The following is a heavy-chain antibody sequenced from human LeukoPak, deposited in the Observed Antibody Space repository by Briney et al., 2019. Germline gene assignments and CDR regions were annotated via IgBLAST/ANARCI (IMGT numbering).Heavy chain of an antibody. CDR2: ISGGGGTT. Sequence: GGSLRLSCAASGFTSSNYVMSWVRQAPGKGLEWVSTISGGGGTTYHADSVKGRFTISRDNGKNTLYLQMNSLRAEDTALYYCAKGDSAMIRRYYFDYWGQGTLVTVSS. CDR3: AKGDSAMIRRYYFDY. D-gene: IGHD5-18*01. CDR1: GFTSSNYV. V-gene: IGHV3-23*01. J-gene: IGHJ4*02.